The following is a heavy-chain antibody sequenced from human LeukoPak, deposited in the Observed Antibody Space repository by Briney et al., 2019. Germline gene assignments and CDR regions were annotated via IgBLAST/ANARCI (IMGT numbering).Heavy chain of an antibody. D-gene: IGHD2-2*01. CDR1: GFIFSNYG. V-gene: IGHV3-33*01. Sequence: GGSLRLSGAASGFIFSNYGMHWVRQAPGKRLEWVAVIWYDGSNKYYADSVKGRFTISRDNSKNTLYLRMNSLRAEDTAVYYCARGLFVVVPAAIVSDFDYWGQGALVTVSS. J-gene: IGHJ4*02. CDR3: ARGLFVVVPAAIVSDFDY. CDR2: IWYDGSNK.